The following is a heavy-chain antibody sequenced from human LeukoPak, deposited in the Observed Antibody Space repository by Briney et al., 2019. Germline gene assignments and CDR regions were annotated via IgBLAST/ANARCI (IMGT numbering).Heavy chain of an antibody. CDR2: IKQDGSEK. V-gene: IGHV3-7*01. CDR1: GFTFSSYW. J-gene: IGHJ4*02. CDR3: ARDLVVWSTRMTMAGY. Sequence: GGSLRLSCAASGFTFSSYWMSWVRQAPGKGLEWVANIKQDGSEKYYVDSVKGRFTISRDNAKNSLYLQMNSLRAEDTAVYYCARDLVVWSTRMTMAGYWGQGTLVTVSS. D-gene: IGHD4/OR15-4a*01.